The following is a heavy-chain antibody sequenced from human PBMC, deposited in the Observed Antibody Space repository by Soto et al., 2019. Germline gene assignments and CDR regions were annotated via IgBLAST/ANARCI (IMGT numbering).Heavy chain of an antibody. D-gene: IGHD3-3*01. J-gene: IGHJ5*02. CDR3: AHRATMTIFGLIFDNGIWFDP. CDR2: IYWDGDK. V-gene: IGHV2-5*02. CDR1: GFSLSTSGAA. Sequence: QINLIESGPTMVKPTQTLTVTCTFSGFSLSTSGAAVGWVRQPPRRALDWLALIYWDGDKRYNASLGNRLTITKDPSMNQVVLTLTNVDPADTATYYCAHRATMTIFGLIFDNGIWFDPCGQGTRVIVSS.